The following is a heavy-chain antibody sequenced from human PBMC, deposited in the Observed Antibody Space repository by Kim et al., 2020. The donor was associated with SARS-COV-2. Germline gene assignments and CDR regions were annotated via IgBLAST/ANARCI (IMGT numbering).Heavy chain of an antibody. Sequence: ASVKVSCKASGYTFTSYYMHWVRQAPGQGLEWMGIINPSGGSTSYAQKFQGRVTMTRDTSTSTVYMELSSLRSEDTAVYYCARDFGLVWFGELYDPNFDYWGQGTLVTVSS. CDR2: INPSGGST. CDR1: GYTFTSYY. V-gene: IGHV1-46*01. J-gene: IGHJ4*02. CDR3: ARDFGLVWFGELYDPNFDY. D-gene: IGHD3-10*01.